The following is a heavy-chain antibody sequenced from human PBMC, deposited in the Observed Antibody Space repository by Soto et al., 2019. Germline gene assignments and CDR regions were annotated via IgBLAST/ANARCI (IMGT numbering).Heavy chain of an antibody. J-gene: IGHJ6*02. CDR2: INHSGST. D-gene: IGHD6-6*01. CDR1: GGSFSDYF. V-gene: IGHV4-34*01. Sequence: KPSETLSLTCAVYGGSFSDYFWTWIRQPPGKGLEWIGEINHSGSTNFNPSLKSRVAISADTSRNQFSLRVTSVTAADTAVYYCAGREFASSSFHYYYAVDVWGQGTTVTVSS. CDR3: AGREFASSSFHYYYAVDV.